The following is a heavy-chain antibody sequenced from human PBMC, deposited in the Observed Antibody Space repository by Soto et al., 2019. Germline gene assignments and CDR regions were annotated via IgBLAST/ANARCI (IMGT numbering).Heavy chain of an antibody. Sequence: SETLSLTCTVSGGSISSSSYYWGWIRQPPGKGLEWIGSIYYSGSTYYNPSLKSRVTISVDTSKNQFSLKLSSVTAADTAVYYCARPGRIVVVPAAMFAFDIWGQGTMVTVSS. D-gene: IGHD2-2*01. CDR2: IYYSGST. J-gene: IGHJ3*02. V-gene: IGHV4-39*01. CDR1: GGSISSSSYY. CDR3: ARPGRIVVVPAAMFAFDI.